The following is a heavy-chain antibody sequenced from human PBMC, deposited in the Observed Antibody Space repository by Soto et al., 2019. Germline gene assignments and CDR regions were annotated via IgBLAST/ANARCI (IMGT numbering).Heavy chain of an antibody. CDR1: GGSIIDSGSFY. CDR3: ARGEVVASNWFDP. D-gene: IGHD1-26*01. V-gene: IGHV4-31*03. CDR2: IYYSGST. J-gene: IGHJ5*02. Sequence: QVQMQESGPGLVKPSQTLYLTCSVSGGSIIDSGSFYWNWIRQHPGKGLEWIGYIYYSGSTYYNRYLKSRATISLDTSKNQFSLKLTSVTAADTAIYYCARGEVVASNWFDPWGHGTLVTVSS.